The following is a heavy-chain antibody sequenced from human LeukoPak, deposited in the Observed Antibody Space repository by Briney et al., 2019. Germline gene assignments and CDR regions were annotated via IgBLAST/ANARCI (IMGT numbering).Heavy chain of an antibody. Sequence: GGSLRLSCAASGFTFSSYGMHWVRQAPGKGLEWVAVISYDGSNKYYADSVKGRFTISRDNSKNTLYLQMNSLRAEDTAVYYCAREDPYYYGMDVWGQGTLVTVSS. V-gene: IGHV3-30*03. CDR1: GFTFSSYG. CDR2: ISYDGSNK. J-gene: IGHJ6*02. CDR3: AREDPYYYGMDV.